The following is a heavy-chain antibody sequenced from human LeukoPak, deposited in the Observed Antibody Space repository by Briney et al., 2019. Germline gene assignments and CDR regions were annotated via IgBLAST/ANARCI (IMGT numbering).Heavy chain of an antibody. CDR3: ARDSHYYYYGMDV. V-gene: IGHV4-31*03. CDR1: GGSISSGGYY. CDR2: IYYSGST. Sequence: PSETLSLTCTVSGGSISSGGYYWSWIRQHPGKGLEWIGYIYYSGSTYYNPSLKSRVTISVDTSKNQFSPKLSSVTAADTAVYYCARDSHYYYYGMDVWGQGTTVTVSS. J-gene: IGHJ6*02.